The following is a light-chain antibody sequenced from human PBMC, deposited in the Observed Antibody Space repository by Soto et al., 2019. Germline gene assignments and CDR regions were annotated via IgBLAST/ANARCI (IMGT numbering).Light chain of an antibody. CDR1: QSISNY. V-gene: IGKV1-39*01. Sequence: DIQMTQSPSSLSASVGDRVTITCRASQSISNYLNWYQQKPGKAPKFLIYAASSLQSGVPSRFSGSGSGTDFTLTISSLQPEDFATYYCQQSYSTPLTFGGGTKVEIK. CDR3: QQSYSTPLT. J-gene: IGKJ4*01. CDR2: AAS.